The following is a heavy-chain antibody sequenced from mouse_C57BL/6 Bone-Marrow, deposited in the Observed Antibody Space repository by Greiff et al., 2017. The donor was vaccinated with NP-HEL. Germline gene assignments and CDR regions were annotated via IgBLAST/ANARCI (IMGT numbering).Heavy chain of an antibody. D-gene: IGHD1-2*01. V-gene: IGHV5-6*01. Sequence: VQLKESGGDLVKPGGSLKLSCAASGFTFSSYGMSWVRQTPDKRLEWVATISSGGSYTYYPDSVKGRFTISRDNAKNTLYLQMSSLKSDDTAMYYCARHYGHYWGQGTTLTVSS. CDR3: ARHYGHY. J-gene: IGHJ2*01. CDR1: GFTFSSYG. CDR2: ISSGGSYT.